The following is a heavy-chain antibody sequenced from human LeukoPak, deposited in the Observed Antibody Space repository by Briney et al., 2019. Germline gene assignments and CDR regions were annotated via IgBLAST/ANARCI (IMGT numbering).Heavy chain of an antibody. D-gene: IGHD3-22*01. CDR2: INHSGST. J-gene: IGHJ4*02. CDR1: GGSFSGYY. CDR3: AATYYYDNSGYYYFDY. Sequence: SETLSLTCAVYGGSFSGYYWSWIRQPPGKGLEWIGEINHSGSTNYNPSLKSRVTISVDTSKNQFSLKLSSVTAADTAVYYCAATYYYDNSGYYYFDYWGQGTLVTVSS. V-gene: IGHV4-34*01.